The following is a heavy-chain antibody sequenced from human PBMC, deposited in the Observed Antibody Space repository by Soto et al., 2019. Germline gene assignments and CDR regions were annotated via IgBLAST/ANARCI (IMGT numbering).Heavy chain of an antibody. V-gene: IGHV4-31*03. CDR2: IYYSGST. CDR3: AREGTIYGSGSYSNWFDP. CDR1: GGSISSGGYY. J-gene: IGHJ5*02. D-gene: IGHD3-10*01. Sequence: QVQLQESGPGLVKPSQTLSLTCTVSGGSISSGGYYWSWIRQHPGKGLEWIGYIYYSGSTYYNPSLRSRVTISVDTSKNQFSLKLSSVTAADTAVYYCAREGTIYGSGSYSNWFDPWGQGTLVTVSS.